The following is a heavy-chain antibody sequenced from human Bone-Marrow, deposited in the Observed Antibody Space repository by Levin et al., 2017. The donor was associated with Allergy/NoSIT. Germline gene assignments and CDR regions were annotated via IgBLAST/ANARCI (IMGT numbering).Heavy chain of an antibody. CDR2: IYYSGST. CDR3: ARAKDYGSGNTHSPRKNWYFDL. J-gene: IGHJ2*01. V-gene: IGHV4-31*03. D-gene: IGHD3-10*01. CDR1: GGSISSGGYY. Sequence: PSETLSLTCTVSGGSISSGGYYWSWIRQHPGKGLEWIGYIYYSGSTYYNPSLKSRVTISVDTSKNQFSLTLSSVTAADTAVYYCARAKDYGSGNTHSPRKNWYFDLWGRGTLVTVSS.